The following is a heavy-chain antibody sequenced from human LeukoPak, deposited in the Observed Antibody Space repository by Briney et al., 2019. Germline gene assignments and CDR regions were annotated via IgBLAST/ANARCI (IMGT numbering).Heavy chain of an antibody. D-gene: IGHD5-12*01. Sequence: PGGSLRLSCAASGFTFSDYYMSWIRQAPGKGLEWVSYIPNTSSYTSYADSVRGRFTISRDNAKNSLYLQMNSLRAEDTAVYYCARGSMGGYATKEYYFDYWGQGTLVTVSS. V-gene: IGHV3-11*06. CDR1: GFTFSDYY. CDR2: IPNTSSYT. CDR3: ARGSMGGYATKEYYFDY. J-gene: IGHJ4*02.